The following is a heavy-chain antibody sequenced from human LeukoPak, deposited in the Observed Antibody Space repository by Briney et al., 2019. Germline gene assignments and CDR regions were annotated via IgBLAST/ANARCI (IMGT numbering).Heavy chain of an antibody. J-gene: IGHJ6*04. CDR2: IKEDGGDK. Sequence: PGGSLRLSCTASGFAFSTYWMSWVRQAPGKGLEWVANIKEDGGDKYYVDSVKGRFTISRDNAKNSLYLQMNSLRAEDTAVYYCARLSKASAHLIVATIHYYYYGMDVWGKGTTVTVSS. CDR3: ARLSKASAHLIVATIHYYYYGMDV. D-gene: IGHD5-12*01. V-gene: IGHV3-7*03. CDR1: GFAFSTYW.